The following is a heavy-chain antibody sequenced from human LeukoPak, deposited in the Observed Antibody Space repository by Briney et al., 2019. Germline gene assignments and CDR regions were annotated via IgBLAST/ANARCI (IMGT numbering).Heavy chain of an antibody. CDR2: IYTSGGT. Sequence: SQTLSLTCTVSGGSISSGSYYWSWIRQPAGKGLEWIGRIYTSGGTNYNPSLKSRVTLSVDTSKNQFSLRLSSVTAADTAVYYCAREWDRIVGYFDYWGQGTLVTVSS. J-gene: IGHJ4*02. D-gene: IGHD3-22*01. CDR1: GGSISSGSYY. CDR3: AREWDRIVGYFDY. V-gene: IGHV4-61*02.